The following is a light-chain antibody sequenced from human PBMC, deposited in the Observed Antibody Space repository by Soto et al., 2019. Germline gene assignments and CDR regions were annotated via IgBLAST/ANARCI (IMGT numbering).Light chain of an antibody. CDR1: QSISSW. CDR3: QQYNSYSWT. J-gene: IGKJ1*01. Sequence: IPLTQSPSSLSASVGDRVTITCGASQSISSWLAWYQQKTGKAPKLLIYKASSLESGVPSRFSGSGYGTEFTLTISSLQPDDFATYYCQQYNSYSWTFGQGTKVDFK. V-gene: IGKV1-5*03. CDR2: KAS.